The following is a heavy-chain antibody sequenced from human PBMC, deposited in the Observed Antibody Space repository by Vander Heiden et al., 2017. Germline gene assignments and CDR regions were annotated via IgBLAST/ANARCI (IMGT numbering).Heavy chain of an antibody. CDR3: AKETSGSYLYYFDS. CDR1: EFTFSNYA. V-gene: IGHV3-23*01. J-gene: IGHJ4*02. D-gene: IGHD1-26*01. CDR2: ISSSGGST. Sequence: EVQLLESGGGLVQPGGSLRLSCAASEFTFSNYAMRWVRQAPGRGLEWVSSISSSGGSTYYADSVRGRFTISRDRSKNTLCLEMNSLRAEDTAVYYCAKETSGSYLYYFDSWGQGTLVTVSS.